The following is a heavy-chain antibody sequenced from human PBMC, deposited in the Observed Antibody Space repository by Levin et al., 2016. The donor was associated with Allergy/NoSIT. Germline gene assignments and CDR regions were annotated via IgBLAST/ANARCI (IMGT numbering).Heavy chain of an antibody. CDR1: GYSFTGYW. Sequence: KVSCKGPGYSFTGYWIAWVRQMPGKGLEWMGIIYPGDSDTRYSPSFQGQVTISADKSTSTASLQWSSLKASDSAMYYCAREVRGVTPYYFDYWGQGTLVTVSS. D-gene: IGHD3-10*01. V-gene: IGHV5-51*01. CDR3: AREVRGVTPYYFDY. J-gene: IGHJ4*02. CDR2: IYPGDSDT.